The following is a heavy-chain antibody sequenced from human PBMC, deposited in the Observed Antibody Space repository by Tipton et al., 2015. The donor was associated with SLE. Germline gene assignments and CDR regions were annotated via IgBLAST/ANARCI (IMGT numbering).Heavy chain of an antibody. CDR2: INSDGSST. V-gene: IGHV3-74*01. Sequence: GSLRLSCAASGFTFSSYWMHWVRQAPGKGLVWVSRINSDGSSTSYADSVKGRFTISRDNAKNTLYLQMNSLRAEDTAVYYCARSTGYSSGWYSWGQGTLVTVSS. D-gene: IGHD6-19*01. J-gene: IGHJ4*02. CDR3: ARSTGYSSGWYS. CDR1: GFTFSSYW.